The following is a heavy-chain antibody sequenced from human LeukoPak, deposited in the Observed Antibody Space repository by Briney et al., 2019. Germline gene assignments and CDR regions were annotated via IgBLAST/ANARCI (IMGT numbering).Heavy chain of an antibody. CDR1: GYTFTSYY. CDR2: INPSGGST. D-gene: IGHD1-26*01. J-gene: IGHJ4*02. V-gene: IGHV1-46*01. Sequence: ASVKVSCKASGYTFTSYYMHWVRQAPGQGLEWMGLINPSGGSTSYAQKFQGRVTMTRDTSTSTVYMELSSLRSEDTAVYYRARDRATDSGSYFPDYWGQGTLVTVSS. CDR3: ARDRATDSGSYFPDY.